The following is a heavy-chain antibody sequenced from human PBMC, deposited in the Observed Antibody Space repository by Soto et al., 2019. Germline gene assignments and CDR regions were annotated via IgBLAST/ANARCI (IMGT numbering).Heavy chain of an antibody. CDR2: IQSGGTT. V-gene: IGHV3-66*01. J-gene: IGHJ6*03. CDR1: GFTVSSKY. CDR3: ARDDILCSGGSCYGVHIDV. D-gene: IGHD2-15*01. Sequence: EVQLVESGGGLVQPGGSLRLSCAASGFTVSSKYMSWVRQAPGKGLEWVSIIQSGGTTYYADSVMDRFTISTDSSKNMFHLKTDRLRAEDTAVYYCARDDILCSGGSCYGVHIDVWGKGTTVTVSS.